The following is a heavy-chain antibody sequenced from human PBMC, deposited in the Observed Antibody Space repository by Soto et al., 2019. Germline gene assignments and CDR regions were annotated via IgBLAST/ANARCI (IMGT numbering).Heavy chain of an antibody. Sequence: EVQLVESGGGLVKPGGSLRLSCAASGFTFSSYSMNWVRQAPGKGLEWVSSISSSSSYIYYADSVKGRFTISRDNAKNSLYLQMNSLRAEDTAVYYCAREGGGDMVRGVIGFDYWCQGTLVTVSS. J-gene: IGHJ4*02. V-gene: IGHV3-21*01. CDR2: ISSSSSYI. CDR3: AREGGGDMVRGVIGFDY. D-gene: IGHD3-10*01. CDR1: GFTFSSYS.